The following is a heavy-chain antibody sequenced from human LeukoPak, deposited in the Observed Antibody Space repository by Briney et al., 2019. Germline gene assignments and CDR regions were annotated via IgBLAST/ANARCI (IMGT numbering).Heavy chain of an antibody. CDR2: ISYDGSNK. D-gene: IGHD4-17*01. CDR3: ARERTVTLDY. J-gene: IGHJ4*02. Sequence: GRSLRLSCAASGFTFSSYATHWVRQAPGKGLEWVAVISYDGSNKYYADSVKGRFTISRDNSKNTLYLQMNSLRAEDTAVYYCARERTVTLDYWGQGTLVTVSS. V-gene: IGHV3-30-3*01. CDR1: GFTFSSYA.